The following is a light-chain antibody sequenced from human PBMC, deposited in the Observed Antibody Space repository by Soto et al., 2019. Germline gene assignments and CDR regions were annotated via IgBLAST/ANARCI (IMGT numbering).Light chain of an antibody. Sequence: DVQMTQSPSSLSTSLGDSVTITCRASQDISNYLAWYQQKPGKVPNLLIYATSTLQSGVPFRFSGSRSATNFTLTISSLQPEDVATYYCQKYNSAPYTFGQGTKLEIK. CDR3: QKYNSAPYT. CDR2: ATS. J-gene: IGKJ2*01. V-gene: IGKV1-27*01. CDR1: QDISNY.